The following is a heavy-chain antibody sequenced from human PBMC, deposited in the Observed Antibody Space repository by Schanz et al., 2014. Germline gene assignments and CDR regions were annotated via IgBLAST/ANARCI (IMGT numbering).Heavy chain of an antibody. CDR3: ARDRRRYCSTASCLHDNWFDP. D-gene: IGHD2-2*01. J-gene: IGHJ5*02. CDR1: GYTFTNFF. V-gene: IGHV1-18*04. CDR2: ITAYNGDT. Sequence: QVHLVQSGAEVHKPGASLKISCKASGYTFTNFFLHWVRQAPGQGLEWMGWITAYNGDTNYALKLQDRVTMTTDTSTGTAYMELRSLRSDDTAVYYCARDRRRYCSTASCLHDNWFDPWGQGTLVIVSS.